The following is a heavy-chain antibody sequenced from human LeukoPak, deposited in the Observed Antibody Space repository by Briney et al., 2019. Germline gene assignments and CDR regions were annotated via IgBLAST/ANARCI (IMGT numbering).Heavy chain of an antibody. Sequence: SETLSLTCTVSGASMSNFYWTWIRQSAGKGLEWIGRISSSGSTNYNPSLKSRVTMSLDTSQNQFSLKLSSVTAADTAVYYCARVGSSSSLGSYVPEYNWFGPWGQGTLVTVSS. CDR2: ISSSGST. CDR1: GASMSNFY. V-gene: IGHV4-4*07. CDR3: ARVGSSSSLGSYVPEYNWFGP. J-gene: IGHJ5*02. D-gene: IGHD6-6*01.